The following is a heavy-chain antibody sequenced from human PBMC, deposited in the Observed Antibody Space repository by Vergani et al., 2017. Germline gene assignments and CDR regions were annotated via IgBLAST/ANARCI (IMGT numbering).Heavy chain of an antibody. CDR3: ASGSCLGCSCYKPLFDY. CDR2: IHTSGRT. V-gene: IGHV4-61*02. CDR1: GGSINSHNYY. Sequence: QVQLQESGPGLVKPSRTLSITCTVSGGSINSHNYYWGWIRQPAGKGREWIGRIHTSGRTNYNPSLKTRVTMSDDTSKNQFSLSLTSVTAADTAVYFCASGSCLGCSCYKPLFDYWGQGILVTVSS. D-gene: IGHD3-22*01. J-gene: IGHJ4*02.